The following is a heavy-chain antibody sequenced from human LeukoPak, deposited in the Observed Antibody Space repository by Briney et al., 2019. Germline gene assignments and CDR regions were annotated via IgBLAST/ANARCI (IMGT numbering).Heavy chain of an antibody. CDR1: GFTFSSYA. CDR2: IWYDGSKK. J-gene: IGHJ4*02. D-gene: IGHD4-17*01. CDR3: AKDSGDPPFDY. V-gene: IGHV3-33*06. Sequence: GGSLRLSCAASGFTFSSYAMQWVRQAPGKGLEWVALIWYDGSKKYYADSVKGRFTISRDNSKNTLFLQMNSLRAEDTAVYYCAKDSGDPPFDYWGQGTLVTVSS.